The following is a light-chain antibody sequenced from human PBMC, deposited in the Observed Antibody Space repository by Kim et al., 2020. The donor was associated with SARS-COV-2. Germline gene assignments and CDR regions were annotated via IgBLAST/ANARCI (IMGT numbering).Light chain of an antibody. Sequence: PGKASRVTFGGNSIGSKSVHRYRQKSGQAPVMVIYYDSDRPSGIPGRFSGSNSRNTATLTISRVEAGDEADYYCQVWDSSSDHRVVFGGGTQLTVL. CDR3: QVWDSSSDHRVV. CDR1: SIGSKS. J-gene: IGLJ2*01. CDR2: YDS. V-gene: IGLV3-21*04.